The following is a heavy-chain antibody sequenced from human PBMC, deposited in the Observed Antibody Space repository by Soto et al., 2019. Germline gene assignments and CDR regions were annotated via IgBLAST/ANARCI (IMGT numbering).Heavy chain of an antibody. CDR3: ARDDSSSVYGMDV. CDR2: IYYSGST. J-gene: IGHJ6*02. CDR1: GGSISSYY. D-gene: IGHD6-6*01. Sequence: SETLSLTCTVSGGSISSYYWSWIRQPPGKGLEWIGYIYYSGSTNYNPSLKSRVTISVDTSKNQFSPKLSSVTAADTAVYYCARDDSSSVYGMDVWGQGTTVTVSS. V-gene: IGHV4-59*01.